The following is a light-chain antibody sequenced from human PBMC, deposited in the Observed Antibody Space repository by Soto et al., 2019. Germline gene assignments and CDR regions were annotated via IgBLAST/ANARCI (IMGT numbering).Light chain of an antibody. V-gene: IGKV3-20*01. CDR3: QQHGSSPYT. CDR2: GAS. CDR1: QSVSSNY. J-gene: IGKJ2*01. Sequence: EIVLTQSPGTLSLSPGERATLSCRASQSVSSNYLAWYQQKPGLAPRLLIYGASSRATGIPDRFSGRGSGTDVTLTNSRLKPADFAVYYCQQHGSSPYTFGQGTKLEIK.